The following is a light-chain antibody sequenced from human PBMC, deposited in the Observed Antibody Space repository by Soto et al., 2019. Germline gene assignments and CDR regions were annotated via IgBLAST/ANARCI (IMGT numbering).Light chain of an antibody. Sequence: QSVLTQPTSVSGAPGQRGTISRTGCTSNIGAGYDVHWYQQLPGTAPKLLIYGNSNRPSGVPDRFSGSKSGTSASLAITGLQAEEEADYYCQCYDSSLGGHVVFGGGTKLTVL. CDR1: TSNIGAGYD. CDR3: QCYDSSLGGHVV. CDR2: GNS. V-gene: IGLV1-40*01. J-gene: IGLJ2*01.